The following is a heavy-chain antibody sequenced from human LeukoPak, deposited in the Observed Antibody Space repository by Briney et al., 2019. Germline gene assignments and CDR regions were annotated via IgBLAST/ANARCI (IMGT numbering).Heavy chain of an antibody. CDR3: ARRAYYYGSGSYYTYFDY. V-gene: IGHV4-34*01. D-gene: IGHD3-10*01. CDR2: INHSGST. Sequence: MPSETLSLTCAVYGGSFSGYYWSWIRQPPGKGLEWIGEINHSGSTNYNPSLKGRVTISVDTSKNQFSLKLSSVTAADTAVYYCARRAYYYGSGSYYTYFDYWGQGTLVTVSS. CDR1: GGSFSGYY. J-gene: IGHJ4*02.